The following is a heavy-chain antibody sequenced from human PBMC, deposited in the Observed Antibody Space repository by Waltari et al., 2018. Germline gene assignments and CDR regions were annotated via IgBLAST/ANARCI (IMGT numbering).Heavy chain of an antibody. CDR3: ARTSASGGY. J-gene: IGHJ4*02. V-gene: IGHV4-4*09. CDR2: IIGRQSS. CDR1: GDSIPGHD. Sequence: QVQLRESGPGVLKPSETLSLICVVSGDSIPGHDYSWVRQSPGKGLKWIGCIIGRQSSHYTYNPSLKSRRNISLDTSNHQFSLKMTSVTAADSAVYFCARTSASGGYWGPGTVVTVSS. D-gene: IGHD3-10*01.